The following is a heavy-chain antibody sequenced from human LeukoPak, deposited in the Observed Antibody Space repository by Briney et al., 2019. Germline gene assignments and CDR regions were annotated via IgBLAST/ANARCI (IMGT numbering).Heavy chain of an antibody. CDR1: GFTFSSYS. CDR3: AREDSGYDEWGDY. CDR2: ISSSSSYI. J-gene: IGHJ4*02. V-gene: IGHV3-21*01. Sequence: GGSLRLSCAASGFTFSSYSMNWVRQAPGKGLEWVSSISSSSSYIYYADSVKGRFTISRDNAKSSLYLQMNSLRAEDTAVYYCAREDSGYDEWGDYWGQGTLVTVSS. D-gene: IGHD5-12*01.